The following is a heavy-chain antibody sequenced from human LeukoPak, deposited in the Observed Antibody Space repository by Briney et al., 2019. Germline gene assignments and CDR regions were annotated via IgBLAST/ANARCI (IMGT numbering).Heavy chain of an antibody. V-gene: IGHV3-53*01. CDR3: ARGQSGDPAFDI. J-gene: IGHJ3*02. CDR2: IYSGGTT. Sequence: GGSLRLSCEASGFSVSNNYMTWVRQAPGKGLEWVSVIYSGGTTHYGDSVEGRFTISRDNSRNTLNLQMNSLRAEDTAVYFCARGQSGDPAFDIWGQGTMVTVSS. D-gene: IGHD4-17*01. CDR1: GFSVSNNY.